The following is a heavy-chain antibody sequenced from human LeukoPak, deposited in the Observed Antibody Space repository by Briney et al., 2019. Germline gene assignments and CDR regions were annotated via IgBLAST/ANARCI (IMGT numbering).Heavy chain of an antibody. CDR1: GGSNY. Sequence: SETLSLTCTVSGGSNYWSWIRQPPGKGLEWIAYIHYSGSTNYNPSLKSRVTISIDTSKNQFSLKLNSVTAADTAVYYCARAPVNSNNWFDPWGQGTLVTVSS. CDR3: ARAPVNSNNWFDP. CDR2: IHYSGST. D-gene: IGHD2/OR15-2a*01. J-gene: IGHJ5*02. V-gene: IGHV4-59*08.